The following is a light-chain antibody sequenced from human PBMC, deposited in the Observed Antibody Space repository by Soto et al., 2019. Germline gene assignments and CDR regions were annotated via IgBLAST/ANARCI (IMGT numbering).Light chain of an antibody. CDR2: EVS. CDR1: SSDVGGYNY. J-gene: IGLJ2*01. V-gene: IGLV2-8*01. Sequence: QSALTQPPSASGSPGQSVTISCTGTSSDVGGYNYVSWYQQRPGKAPRLMIYEVSKRPSGVPDRFSGSKPGNTASLTVSGLQAEDEADYYCSSYAGSKNFFGGGTKLTVL. CDR3: SSYAGSKNF.